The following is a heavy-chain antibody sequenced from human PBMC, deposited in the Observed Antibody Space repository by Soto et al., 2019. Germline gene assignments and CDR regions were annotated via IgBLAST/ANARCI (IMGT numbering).Heavy chain of an antibody. V-gene: IGHV6-1*01. D-gene: IGHD6-13*01. CDR3: ARGGEYSSSLNWFDP. CDR2: TYYRSKWYN. CDR1: GDSVSSNSAA. Sequence: SQTLSLTCAVSGDSVSSNSAAWNWIRQSPSRGLEWLGRTYYRSKWYNDYAVSVKSRITINPDTSKNQFSLQLNSVTPEDTVVYYCARGGEYSSSLNWFDPWGQGTLVTVSS. J-gene: IGHJ5*02.